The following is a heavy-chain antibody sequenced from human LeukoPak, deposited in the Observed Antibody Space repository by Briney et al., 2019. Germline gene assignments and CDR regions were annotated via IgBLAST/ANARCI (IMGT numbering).Heavy chain of an antibody. V-gene: IGHV1-18*01. CDR2: ISAYNGNT. J-gene: IGHJ3*02. CDR1: GYTFTSYG. D-gene: IGHD3-3*01. Sequence: ASVKVSCKASGYTFTSYGISWVRQAPGQGLEWMGWISAYNGNTNYAQKLQGRVTMTTDTSTSTAYMELRSLRSDDTAVYYCARASVYYDFWSGPDAFDIWGQGTMVTVSS. CDR3: ARASVYYDFWSGPDAFDI.